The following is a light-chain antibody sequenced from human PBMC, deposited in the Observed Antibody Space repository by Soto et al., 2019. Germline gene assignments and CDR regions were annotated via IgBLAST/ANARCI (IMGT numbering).Light chain of an antibody. J-gene: IGKJ1*01. Sequence: DIQMTQSPSSLSASVGDRVTITCRASQGISNYLAWYLQKPGKVPKLLIYAASTLQSGVPSRFSGSGSGTDFTLTISSLRPEDVATYSCQKYNSALWTFGQGNKVEIK. V-gene: IGKV1-27*01. CDR1: QGISNY. CDR2: AAS. CDR3: QKYNSALWT.